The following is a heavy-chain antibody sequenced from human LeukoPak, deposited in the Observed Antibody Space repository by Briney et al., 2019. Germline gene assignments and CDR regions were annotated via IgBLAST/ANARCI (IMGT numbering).Heavy chain of an antibody. CDR3: ARVPDIVVVVAAPLYYFDY. Sequence: ASVKVSCKASGYTFTSYGISWVRQAPGQGLEWMGWISAYNGSTNYAQKLQGRVTMTTDTSTSTAYMELRSLRSDDTAVYYCARVPDIVVVVAAPLYYFDYWGQGTLVTVSS. CDR2: ISAYNGST. CDR1: GYTFTSYG. J-gene: IGHJ4*02. V-gene: IGHV1-18*04. D-gene: IGHD2-15*01.